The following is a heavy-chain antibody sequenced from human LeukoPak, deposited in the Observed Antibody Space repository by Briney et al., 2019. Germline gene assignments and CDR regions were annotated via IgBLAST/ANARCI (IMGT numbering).Heavy chain of an antibody. J-gene: IGHJ4*02. CDR3: ARDLLGGNSGGYFDY. V-gene: IGHV3-20*04. CDR2: INWDGGST. Sequence: AGRPLRLSCAASGFTFDYYGMCWVRHARGRVLECVCVINWDGGSTGYADSVKGRFTISRDNAKNSLYLQMNSLRAEDTALYYCARDLLGGNSGGYFDYWGQGTLVTVSS. D-gene: IGHD4-23*01. CDR1: GFTFDYYG.